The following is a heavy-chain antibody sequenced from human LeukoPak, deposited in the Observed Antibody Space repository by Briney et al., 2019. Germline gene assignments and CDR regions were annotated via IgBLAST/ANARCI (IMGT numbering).Heavy chain of an antibody. D-gene: IGHD6-19*01. Sequence: NPSETLSLTCTVSGSSISSYYLSWIRQPAGKGLEWIGRIYTSGSTNYNPSLKSRVTMSVDTSKNQFSLKLSSVTAADTAVYYCARSYIAVAVCWFDPWGQGTLVTVSS. V-gene: IGHV4-4*07. J-gene: IGHJ5*02. CDR3: ARSYIAVAVCWFDP. CDR1: GSSISSYY. CDR2: IYTSGST.